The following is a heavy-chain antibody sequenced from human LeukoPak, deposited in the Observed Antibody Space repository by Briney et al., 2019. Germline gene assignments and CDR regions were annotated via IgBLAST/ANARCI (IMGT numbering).Heavy chain of an antibody. J-gene: IGHJ6*03. CDR2: IKQDGSEK. CDR3: ARENDYTDYGQDYNYYMDV. D-gene: IGHD3-16*01. V-gene: IGHV3-7*03. Sequence: GGSLRLSCAASGFTFSTYWMSWVRQAPEKGLEWVANIKQDGSEKYYVDSVKGRFTISRDNAKNSLYLQMNSLRADDTAVYYWARENDYTDYGQDYNYYMDVWGNGTTVAVSS. CDR1: GFTFSTYW.